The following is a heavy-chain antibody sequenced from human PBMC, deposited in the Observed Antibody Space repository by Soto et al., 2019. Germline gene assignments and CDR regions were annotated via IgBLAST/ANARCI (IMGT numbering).Heavy chain of an antibody. Sequence: GGSLRLSCAASGFTFSSYWMHWVRQAPGKGLVWVSRINSDGSSTSYADSVKGRFTISRDNAKNTLYLQMNSLRAEDTAVYYCASSHFRGTTGYFDYWGQGTRVTVSS. V-gene: IGHV3-74*01. CDR1: GFTFSSYW. CDR2: INSDGSST. J-gene: IGHJ4*02. D-gene: IGHD1-26*01. CDR3: ASSHFRGTTGYFDY.